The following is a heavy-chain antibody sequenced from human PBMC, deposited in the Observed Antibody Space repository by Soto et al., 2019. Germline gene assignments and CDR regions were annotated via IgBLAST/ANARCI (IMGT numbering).Heavy chain of an antibody. D-gene: IGHD6-19*01. J-gene: IGHJ4*02. Sequence: SETLSLTCTVSGGSISSSSYYWGWIRQPPGKGLEWIGSINYSGSTYYNSSLKSRVTISVDTSKNQFSLKLSSVTAADTAVYYCARTRYSSGSPFDYWGQGTLVTVSS. CDR3: ARTRYSSGSPFDY. V-gene: IGHV4-39*01. CDR2: INYSGST. CDR1: GGSISSSSYY.